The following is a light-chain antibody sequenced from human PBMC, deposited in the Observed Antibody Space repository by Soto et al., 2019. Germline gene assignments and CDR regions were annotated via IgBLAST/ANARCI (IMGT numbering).Light chain of an antibody. CDR2: DVS. V-gene: IGLV2-14*01. J-gene: IGLJ1*01. CDR1: SSDVGAYNY. CDR3: SSYTSATTYV. Sequence: QSVLTQAASVSGFPGQSITISCTGTSSDVGAYNYDSWYQQYPGEAPKVIIYDVSHRPAGVSNRFSGSKSGNTASLTISGLQTQDEADYYCSSYTSATTYVFGNGTKVTVL.